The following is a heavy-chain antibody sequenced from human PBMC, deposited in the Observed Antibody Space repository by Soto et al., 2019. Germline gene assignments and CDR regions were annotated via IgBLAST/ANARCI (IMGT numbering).Heavy chain of an antibody. V-gene: IGHV4-59*01. CDR3: ARDSRYYYGSGSYPISYYYYYGMDV. Sequence: SETLSLTCTVSGGTISSYDWSWIRQPPGKGLEWIGYIYYSGSTNYNPSLKSRVTISVDTSKNQFSLKLSSVTAADTAVYYCARDSRYYYGSGSYPISYYYYYGMDVWGQGTTVTVSS. CDR2: IYYSGST. J-gene: IGHJ6*02. D-gene: IGHD3-10*01. CDR1: GGTISSYD.